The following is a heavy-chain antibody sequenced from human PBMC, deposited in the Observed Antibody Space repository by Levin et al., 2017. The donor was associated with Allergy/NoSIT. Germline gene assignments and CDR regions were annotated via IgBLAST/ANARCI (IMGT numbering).Heavy chain of an antibody. Sequence: GGSLRLSCAASGFTFSSYSMNWVRQAPGKGLEWVSSISTTSLHIYYADSVKGRFTISRDNAKNSLFLQMNSLRAEDTAVYFCARGSAIIQRADRFDIWGQGTMVTVSS. D-gene: IGHD5-18*01. CDR3: ARGSAIIQRADRFDI. V-gene: IGHV3-21*01. CDR1: GFTFSSYS. J-gene: IGHJ3*02. CDR2: ISTTSLHI.